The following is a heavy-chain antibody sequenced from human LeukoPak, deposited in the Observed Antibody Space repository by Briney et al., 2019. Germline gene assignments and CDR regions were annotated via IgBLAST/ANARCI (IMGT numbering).Heavy chain of an antibody. CDR2: IYTSGST. D-gene: IGHD1-1*01. Sequence: PSETLSLTCTVSGGSITGYYWNWIRQPAGKGLEWIGRIYTSGSTNYNPSLKSRVTMSVDTSKNQFSLKLSSVTAADTAVYYCARERLDDAFDIWGQGTMVTVSS. CDR3: ARERLDDAFDI. V-gene: IGHV4-4*07. CDR1: GGSITGYY. J-gene: IGHJ3*02.